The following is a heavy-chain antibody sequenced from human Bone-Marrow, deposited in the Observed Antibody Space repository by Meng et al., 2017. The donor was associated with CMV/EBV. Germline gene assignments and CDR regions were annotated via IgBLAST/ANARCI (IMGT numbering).Heavy chain of an antibody. CDR1: GFMFSDYY. CDR3: SSREYFSYYGVDV. D-gene: IGHD3-10*01. Sequence: LSLTCAASGFMFSDYYMSWIRQAPGKGLEWVSYISNRGNTIYYADSVKGQFTISRDNAKNSLYLQMNSLRAEDTAVYYCSSREYFSYYGVDVWGQGTTVTVSS. V-gene: IGHV3-11*04. J-gene: IGHJ6*02. CDR2: ISNRGNTI.